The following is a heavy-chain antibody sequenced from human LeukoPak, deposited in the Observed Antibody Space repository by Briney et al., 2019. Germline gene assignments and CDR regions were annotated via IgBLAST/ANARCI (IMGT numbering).Heavy chain of an antibody. V-gene: IGHV3-49*04. Sequence: GGSLRLSCTASGFTFGDYAMTWVRQAPGKGLEWVGFIRSKAYGGTTEYAASVKGRFTISRDDSKSFAYLQMNSLKTEDTAVYYCTRDQTPYYWGQGTLVTVSS. J-gene: IGHJ4*02. CDR2: IRSKAYGGTT. CDR1: GFTFGDYA. CDR3: TRDQTPYY.